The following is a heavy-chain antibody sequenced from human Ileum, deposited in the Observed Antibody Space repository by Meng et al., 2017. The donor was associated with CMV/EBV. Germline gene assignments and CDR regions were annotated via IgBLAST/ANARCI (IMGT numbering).Heavy chain of an antibody. CDR3: ARDSTYPSGLDY. Sequence: RLREQCPGRVKPSWAPALTCTVSGGAIISSLYDWGLSRQPRGKGLEWIGTISYSGTAFYNLSLKSLVAISIDTSKFQFSLKLSSVTATDTAVYYCARDSTYPSGLDYWGQGTLVTVSS. D-gene: IGHD3-10*01. CDR1: GGAIISSLYD. V-gene: IGHV4-39*07. J-gene: IGHJ4*02. CDR2: ISYSGTA.